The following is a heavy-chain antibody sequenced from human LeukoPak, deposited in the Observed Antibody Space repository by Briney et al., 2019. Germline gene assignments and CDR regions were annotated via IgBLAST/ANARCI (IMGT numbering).Heavy chain of an antibody. V-gene: IGHV5-51*01. D-gene: IGHD3-10*01. CDR3: AKGENFYYMDV. Sequence: GESLKISCKGSGYSFTNYWIGWARQMPGKGLEWMGIIYPGDSDTRYSPSFQGHVTVSVDKSISTAYLQWSSLKASDTAMYYCAKGENFYYMDVWGKGTTVTVSS. CDR2: IYPGDSDT. CDR1: GYSFTNYW. J-gene: IGHJ6*03.